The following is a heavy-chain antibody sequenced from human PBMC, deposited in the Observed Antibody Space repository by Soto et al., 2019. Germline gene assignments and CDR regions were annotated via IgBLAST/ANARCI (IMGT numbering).Heavy chain of an antibody. CDR1: GCTFSSYA. CDR3: TNRKLPTRPWGPAFDV. J-gene: IGHJ3*01. D-gene: IGHD6-6*01. Sequence: GGSLRLSCAASGCTFSSYAMSWVRQAPGKGLEWVSAISSSGGSTYYPDSVKGRFTISRDNSKNTLFLQMNSLRAEDTAVYYCTNRKLPTRPWGPAFDVWGQGTMVTVSS. V-gene: IGHV3-23*01. CDR2: ISSSGGST.